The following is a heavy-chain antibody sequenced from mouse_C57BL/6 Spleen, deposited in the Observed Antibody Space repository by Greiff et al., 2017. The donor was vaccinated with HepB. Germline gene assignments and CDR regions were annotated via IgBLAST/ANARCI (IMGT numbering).Heavy chain of an antibody. CDR1: GYTFTDYE. J-gene: IGHJ2*01. V-gene: IGHV1-15*01. D-gene: IGHD1-1*01. Sequence: VQLQQSGAELVRPGASVTLSCKASGYTFTDYEMHWVKQTPVHGLEWIGAIDPETGGTAYNQKFKGKAILTADKSSSTAYMELRSLTSEDSAVYYCTRWYGSSFYFDYWGQGTTLTVSS. CDR2: IDPETGGT. CDR3: TRWYGSSFYFDY.